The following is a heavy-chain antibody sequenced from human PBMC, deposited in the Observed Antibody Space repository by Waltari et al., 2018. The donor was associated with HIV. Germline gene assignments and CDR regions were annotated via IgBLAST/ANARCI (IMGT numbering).Heavy chain of an antibody. CDR2: IYHNGET. Sequence: QVQLRESGPRLVQTSEALSLICSVSGSSLVDGYYWACIRKSPDVGLEWIATIYHNGETEYNPSFGGRVTTSVDISRNRFSLKMTSMRATDTALYFCARDWGLSTGPFDFWGQGIHVTGSS. CDR1: GSSLVDGYY. J-gene: IGHJ4*02. D-gene: IGHD2-21*01. CDR3: ARDWGLSTGPFDF. V-gene: IGHV4-38-2*02.